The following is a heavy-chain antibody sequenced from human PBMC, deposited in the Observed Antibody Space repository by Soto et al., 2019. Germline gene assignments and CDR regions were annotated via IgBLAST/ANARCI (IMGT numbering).Heavy chain of an antibody. J-gene: IGHJ4*02. V-gene: IGHV4-4*07. CDR2: IYASGNT. Sequence: SETLSLTCTVSGASISDYYWSWIRQPAGKGLECIGRIYASGNTNYNPSLKSRVTMSVDTSKNQFSLTLNSVTAADTAVYYCARESRSALGTVEHWGRGTLVTSPQ. CDR1: GASISDYY. D-gene: IGHD6-13*01. CDR3: ARESRSALGTVEH.